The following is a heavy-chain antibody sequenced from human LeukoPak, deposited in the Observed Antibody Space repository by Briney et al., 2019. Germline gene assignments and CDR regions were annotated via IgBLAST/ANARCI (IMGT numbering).Heavy chain of an antibody. CDR3: ARLVAKQTYYYGSGRDLTKRWDY. CDR2: ISSSGSTI. J-gene: IGHJ4*02. D-gene: IGHD3-10*01. V-gene: IGHV3-11*01. Sequence: PGGSLRLSCAASGFTFSDYYMSWIRQAPGKGLEWVSYISSSGSTIYYADSVKGRFTISRDNAKNSLYLQMNSLRAEDTAVYYCARLVAKQTYYYGSGRDLTKRWDYWGQGTLVTVSS. CDR1: GFTFSDYY.